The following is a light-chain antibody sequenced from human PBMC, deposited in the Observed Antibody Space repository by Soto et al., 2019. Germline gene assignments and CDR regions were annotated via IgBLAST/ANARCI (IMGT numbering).Light chain of an antibody. J-gene: IGKJ1*01. V-gene: IGKV3-11*01. CDR3: QERSNWPPWT. Sequence: EIVLTQSPATLSLSPGERATLSCRASQSVSTFLAWYQQRPGQAPRLLIYDASYMATGIPARFSGSGSGTDFTLTISSLEPEDFAVYYCQERSNWPPWTFGQGTTVEVK. CDR1: QSVSTF. CDR2: DAS.